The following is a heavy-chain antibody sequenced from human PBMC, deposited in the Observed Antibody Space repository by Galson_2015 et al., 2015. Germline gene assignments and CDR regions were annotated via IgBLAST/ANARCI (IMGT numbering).Heavy chain of an antibody. D-gene: IGHD3-22*01. CDR2: IYYSGST. J-gene: IGHJ5*02. V-gene: IGHV4-39*01. CDR1: GGSISSSSYY. Sequence: ETLSLTCTVSGGSISSSSYYWGWIRQPPGKGLEWIGSIYYSGSTYYNPSLKSRVTISVDTSKNQFSLKLSSVTAADTAVYYCARHRPDSSGYYLNWFDPWGQGTLVTVSS. CDR3: ARHRPDSSGYYLNWFDP.